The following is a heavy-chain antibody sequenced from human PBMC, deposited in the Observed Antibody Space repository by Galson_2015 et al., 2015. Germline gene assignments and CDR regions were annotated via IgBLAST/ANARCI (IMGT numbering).Heavy chain of an antibody. Sequence: SLRLSCAASGFTFSSYGMHWVRQAPGKGLEWVAVIWYDGSNKYYADSVKGRFTISRDNSKNTLYLQMNSLRAEDTAVYYCARDGDILTDRPLDYYYYYGMDVWGQGTTVTVSS. CDR2: IWYDGSNK. CDR3: ARDGDILTDRPLDYYYYYGMDV. V-gene: IGHV3-33*01. J-gene: IGHJ6*02. CDR1: GFTFSSYG. D-gene: IGHD3-9*01.